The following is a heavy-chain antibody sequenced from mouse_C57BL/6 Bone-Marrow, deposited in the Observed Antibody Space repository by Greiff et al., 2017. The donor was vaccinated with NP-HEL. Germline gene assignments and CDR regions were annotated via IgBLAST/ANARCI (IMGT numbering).Heavy chain of an antibody. CDR2: LWRGGST. CDR3: AKKFAY. CDR1: GFSLTSYG. V-gene: IGHV2-5*01. J-gene: IGHJ3*01. Sequence: QVQLKQSGPGLVQPSQRLSITCTVSGFSLTSYGVPWVRRSPGKGLEGLGVLWRGGSTVYNAAFMSRLSLTKDNSKSQVFFKMNSLQADDTAIYYCAKKFAYWGQGTLVTVSA.